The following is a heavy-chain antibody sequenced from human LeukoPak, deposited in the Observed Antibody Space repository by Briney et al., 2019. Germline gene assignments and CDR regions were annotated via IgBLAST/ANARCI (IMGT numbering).Heavy chain of an antibody. J-gene: IGHJ6*03. V-gene: IGHV4-61*02. Sequence: SETLSLTCTVSGASISSGSYYWSWIRQPAGKGLEWIGRIYTSGSTNYNPSRKSRVTISVDTSKNQFSLKLSSVTAADTAVYYCARSGKLRSFYSDSGKKYYYYMDVWGKGTTVTISS. CDR1: GASISSGSYY. CDR2: IYTSGST. CDR3: ARSGKLRSFYSDSGKKYYYYMDV. D-gene: IGHD3-10*01.